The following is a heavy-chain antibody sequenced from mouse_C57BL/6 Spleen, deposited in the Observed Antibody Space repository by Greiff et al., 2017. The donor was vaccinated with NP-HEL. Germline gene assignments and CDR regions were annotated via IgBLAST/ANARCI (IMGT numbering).Heavy chain of an antibody. D-gene: IGHD2-4*01. V-gene: IGHV2-2*01. CDR2: IWSGGST. Sequence: VQRVESGPGLVQPSQSLSITCTVSGFSLTSYGVHWVRQSPGKGLEWLGVIWSGGSTDYNAAFISRLSISKDNSKSQVFFKMNSLQADDTAIYYCASQKAKGVDYFAYWGQGTLVTVSA. J-gene: IGHJ3*01. CDR1: GFSLTSYG. CDR3: ASQKAKGVDYFAY.